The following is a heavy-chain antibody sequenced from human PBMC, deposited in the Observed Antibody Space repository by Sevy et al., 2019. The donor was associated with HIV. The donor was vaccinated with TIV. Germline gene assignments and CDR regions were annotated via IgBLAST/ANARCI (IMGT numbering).Heavy chain of an antibody. CDR3: AAASISHLFDY. CDR2: IYHSGST. CDR1: GGSISSGGYS. D-gene: IGHD2-15*01. Sequence: SETLSLTCAVSGGSISSGGYSWSWIRQPPGKGLEWIGYIYHSGSTYYNPSLKSRVTISVDRSKNQFSLKLGSVTAADTAVYYCAAASISHLFDYWGQGTLVTVSS. J-gene: IGHJ4*02. V-gene: IGHV4-30-2*01.